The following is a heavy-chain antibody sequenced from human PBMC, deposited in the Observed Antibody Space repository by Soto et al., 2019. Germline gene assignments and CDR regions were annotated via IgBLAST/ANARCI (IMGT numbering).Heavy chain of an antibody. V-gene: IGHV1-69*02. CDR3: ARPKIRRGNGFLFVY. Sequence: QVQLVQSGAEVKKPWSSVKVSCKASGGTFSSYTISWVRQAPGQGLEWMGRIIPILGITNYVQKFQGRMTITAEKSTTKVKIKMSRLRSNDTTMYYCARPKIRRGNGFLFVYRRQGTMVPDSS. CDR2: IIPILGIT. CDR1: GGTFSSYT. D-gene: IGHD3-10*01. J-gene: IGHJ4*02.